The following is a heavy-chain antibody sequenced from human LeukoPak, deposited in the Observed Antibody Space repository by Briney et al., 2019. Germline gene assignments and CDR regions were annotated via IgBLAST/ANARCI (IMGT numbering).Heavy chain of an antibody. D-gene: IGHD2-15*01. Sequence: PGGSLRLSYAASGFTFSTYDMHWVRQATGKGLEWVSTITSAGDRYYPGSVKGRFTISRENAKNSLYLQMDSLRAGDTAVYYCAREACNGNSCYLLDYWGQGTLVTVSS. CDR1: GFTFSTYD. CDR3: AREACNGNSCYLLDY. V-gene: IGHV3-13*01. CDR2: ITSAGDR. J-gene: IGHJ4*02.